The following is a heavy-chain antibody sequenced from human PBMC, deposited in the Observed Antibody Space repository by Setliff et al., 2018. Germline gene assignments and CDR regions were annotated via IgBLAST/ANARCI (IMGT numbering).Heavy chain of an antibody. J-gene: IGHJ6*03. CDR3: ARASRFGTIKYRGDYYMDV. Sequence: ASVKVSCKASGYTFSAYYIHWVRQAPGQGLEWMGWINPRTGVTNYAQGFTGRFVFSLDTSVSTAYLQISSLKAEDTALYYCARASRFGTIKYRGDYYMDVWGKGTTVTVSS. V-gene: IGHV7-4-1*02. CDR2: INPRTGVT. D-gene: IGHD3-10*01. CDR1: GYTFSAYY.